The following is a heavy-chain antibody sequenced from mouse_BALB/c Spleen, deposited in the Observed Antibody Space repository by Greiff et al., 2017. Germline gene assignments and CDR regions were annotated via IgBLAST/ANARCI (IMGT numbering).Heavy chain of an antibody. D-gene: IGHD2-4*01. Sequence: QVQLQQSGAELARPGASVKLSCKASGYTFTDYYINWVKQRTGQGLEWIGEIYPGSGNTYYNEKFKGKATLTADKSSSTAYMQLSSLTSEDSAVYFCARRTRYDYDDGDYYAMDYWGQGTSVTVSS. J-gene: IGHJ4*01. CDR1: GYTFTDYY. CDR2: IYPGSGNT. CDR3: ARRTRYDYDDGDYYAMDY. V-gene: IGHV1-77*01.